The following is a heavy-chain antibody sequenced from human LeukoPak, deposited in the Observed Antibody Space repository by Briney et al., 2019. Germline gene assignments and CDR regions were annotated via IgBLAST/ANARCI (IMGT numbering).Heavy chain of an antibody. CDR1: GGTFSSYA. V-gene: IGHV1-69*13. J-gene: IGHJ4*02. Sequence: SVKVSCKASGGTFSSYAISWVRQAPGQGLEWMGVIIPIFGTANYAQKFQGRVTITADESTSTAYMELSSLRSEDTAVYYCARGAAATRRYFDYWGQGTLVTVSS. D-gene: IGHD6-13*01. CDR3: ARGAAATRRYFDY. CDR2: IIPIFGTA.